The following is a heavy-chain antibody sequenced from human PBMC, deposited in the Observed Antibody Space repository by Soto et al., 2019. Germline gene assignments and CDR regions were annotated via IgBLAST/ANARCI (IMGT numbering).Heavy chain of an antibody. J-gene: IGHJ6*02. CDR3: ARGPLSGWTDNYYYGMTV. CDR2: ISYDGAYQ. V-gene: IGHV3-30-3*01. D-gene: IGHD6-19*01. Sequence: VGSLRLSCAASGFTFSSSAMHWVRQAPGKGLEWVAVISYDGAYQDYADSVKGRFTISKDISKNTLYLQMDSLRPADTAVYYCARGPLSGWTDNYYYGMTVWGLGTTVTVSS. CDR1: GFTFSSSA.